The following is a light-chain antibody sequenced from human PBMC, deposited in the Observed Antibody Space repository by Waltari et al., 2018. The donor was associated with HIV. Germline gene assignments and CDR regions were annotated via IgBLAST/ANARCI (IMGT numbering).Light chain of an antibody. CDR3: QQYNSDFYT. Sequence: IQMTQSPSILSASVGDRVTITCRASQNVESWLAWYQQRPGRAPKLLIYKASTLKYGVPARFTGSGSGTNFTLTINSLQPDDFATYYFQQYNSDFYTFGLGTRLDLK. V-gene: IGKV1-5*03. CDR1: QNVESW. CDR2: KAS. J-gene: IGKJ2*01.